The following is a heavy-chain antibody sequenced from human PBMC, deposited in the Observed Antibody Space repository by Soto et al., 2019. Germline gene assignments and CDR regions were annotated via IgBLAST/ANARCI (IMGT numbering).Heavy chain of an antibody. CDR1: VFIFSSYW. V-gene: IGHV3-74*03. CDR3: ARELPTTIRGGYYYSYGMDV. CDR2: LHSDGSTT. Sequence: GSLRLSCAASVFIFSSYWMHWVRQAPGKGLVWVSRLHSDGSTTTYADSVKGRFTISRDNAKNTLYLQMNSLRAEDTAVYYCARELPTTIRGGYYYSYGMDVWGQGTTVTVSS. J-gene: IGHJ6*02. D-gene: IGHD2-2*02.